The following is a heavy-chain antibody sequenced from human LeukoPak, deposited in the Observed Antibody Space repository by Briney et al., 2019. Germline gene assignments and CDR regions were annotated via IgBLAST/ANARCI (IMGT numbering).Heavy chain of an antibody. D-gene: IGHD3-10*01. CDR3: ARDPSPVYYASGSSKYYYYGMDV. Sequence: GGSLRLSCAASGFTVSSNHMNWVRQAPGKGLEWVSLISSGGTTYYTDSVKGRFTISRDNSKSTLYLQMNSLRAEDTAVYYCARDPSPVYYASGSSKYYYYGMDVWGPGTTVTVSS. CDR2: ISSGGTT. CDR1: GFTVSSNH. V-gene: IGHV3-66*01. J-gene: IGHJ6*02.